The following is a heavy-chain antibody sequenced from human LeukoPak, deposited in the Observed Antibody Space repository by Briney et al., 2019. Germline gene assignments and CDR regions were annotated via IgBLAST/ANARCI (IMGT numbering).Heavy chain of an antibody. Sequence: GGSLRLSCAASGFTFSSYAMSWVRQSPARGLEWVASISPGGGTTYYADYVKGRFTISRDNSNNPLFVQMNSLRAEDTALYFCAKSRLGSANWALQIFDNWGQGTLVTVSS. J-gene: IGHJ4*02. D-gene: IGHD1-1*01. CDR2: ISPGGGTT. CDR1: GFTFSSYA. V-gene: IGHV3-23*01. CDR3: AKSRLGSANWALQIFDN.